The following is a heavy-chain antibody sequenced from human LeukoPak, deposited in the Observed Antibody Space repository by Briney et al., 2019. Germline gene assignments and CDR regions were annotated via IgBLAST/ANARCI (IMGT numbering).Heavy chain of an antibody. CDR2: ISSSSSYI. V-gene: IGHV3-21*01. Sequence: GGSLRLSCAASGFTFSSYSMNWVRQAPGKGLEWVSSISSSSSYIYYAGSVKGRFTISRDNAKNSLYLQMNSLRAEDTAVYYCARDTPPVRLQPLVPFDYWGQGTLVTVSS. CDR1: GFTFSSYS. D-gene: IGHD5-24*01. J-gene: IGHJ4*02. CDR3: ARDTPPVRLQPLVPFDY.